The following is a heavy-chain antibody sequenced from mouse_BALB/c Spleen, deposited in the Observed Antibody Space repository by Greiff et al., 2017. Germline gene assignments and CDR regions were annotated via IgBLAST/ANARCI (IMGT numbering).Heavy chain of an antibody. CDR1: GFTFSSYG. J-gene: IGHJ4*01. Sequence: EVKLQESGGDLVKPGGSLKLSCAASGFTFSSYGMSWVRQTPDKRLEWVATISSGGSYTYYPDSVKGRFTISRDNAKNTLYLQMSSLKSEDTAMYYCARQGQAMDDWGQGASVTVTS. D-gene: IGHD3-3*01. V-gene: IGHV5-6*01. CDR3: ARQGQAMDD. CDR2: ISSGGSYT.